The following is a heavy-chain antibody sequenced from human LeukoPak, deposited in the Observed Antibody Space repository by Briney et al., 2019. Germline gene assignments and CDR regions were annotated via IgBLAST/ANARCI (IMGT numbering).Heavy chain of an antibody. CDR3: ARSGYSSGWTFDY. Sequence: MPSETLSLTCTVSGGSISSSGYYWGWIRQPPGKGLEWIGRIYYSGSTYYNPSLKSRVTISVDTSKNQFSLKLSSVTAADTAVYYCARSGYSSGWTFDYWGQGTLVTVSS. CDR2: IYYSGST. V-gene: IGHV4-39*01. D-gene: IGHD6-19*01. J-gene: IGHJ4*02. CDR1: GGSISSSGYY.